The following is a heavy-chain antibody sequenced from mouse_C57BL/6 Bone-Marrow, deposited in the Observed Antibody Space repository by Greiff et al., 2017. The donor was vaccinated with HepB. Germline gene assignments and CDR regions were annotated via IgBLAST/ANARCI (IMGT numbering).Heavy chain of an antibody. CDR3: ADDYDLDY. D-gene: IGHD2-4*01. V-gene: IGHV1-63*01. Sequence: QVQLKQSGAELVRPGTSVKMSCKASGYTFTNYWIGWAKQRPGHGLEWIGDIYPGGGYTNYNEKFKGKATLTADKSSSTAYMQFSSLTSEDSAVYFCADDYDLDYWGQGTTLTVSS. J-gene: IGHJ2*01. CDR1: GYTFTNYW. CDR2: IYPGGGYT.